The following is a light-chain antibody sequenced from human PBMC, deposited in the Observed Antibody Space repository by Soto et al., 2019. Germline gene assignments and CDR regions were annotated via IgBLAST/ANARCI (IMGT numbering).Light chain of an antibody. CDR2: AAS. J-gene: IGKJ5*01. CDR3: QKYSSVIT. V-gene: IGKV1-27*01. CDR1: QGISNF. Sequence: DIQMTQSPSSLSASVGDRVTITCRASQGISNFLAWYQQKPGKVPKLLISAASTLQSGVPSRFSGSGSGTDLPLTITSLQREDVATYYCQKYSSVITLGQGTRLEIK.